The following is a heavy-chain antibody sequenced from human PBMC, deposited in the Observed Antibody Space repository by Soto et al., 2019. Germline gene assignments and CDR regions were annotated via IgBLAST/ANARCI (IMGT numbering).Heavy chain of an antibody. J-gene: IGHJ4*02. D-gene: IGHD6-19*01. CDR3: ARDTVISSGWYYFDY. CDR2: VKQDGSEI. Sequence: EVHLVESGGGLVQSGGSLRLSCAASGFTFSNHWMTWVRQAPGKGLEWVASVKQDGSEIYYGDSVKGRFTISRDNAKNSLFRQLTSLRSEATGMCFCARDTVISSGWYYFDYWGQGTLVTVSS. CDR1: GFTFSNHW. V-gene: IGHV3-7*05.